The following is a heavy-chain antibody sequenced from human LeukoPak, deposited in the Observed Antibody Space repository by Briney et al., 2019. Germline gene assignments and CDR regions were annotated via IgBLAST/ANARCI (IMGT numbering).Heavy chain of an antibody. CDR3: AKEAYYYDSRGYHNYYYYGMDV. CDR1: GFTFSSYG. Sequence: GGSLRLSCAASGFTFSSYGMHWVRQAPGKGLEWVASISRDGSNKYYADSVRGRFTISRDNSKSTLYLQMNSLRAEDTAVYSCAKEAYYYDSRGYHNYYYYGMDVWCQGTTVIVSS. V-gene: IGHV3-30*18. D-gene: IGHD3-22*01. CDR2: ISRDGSNK. J-gene: IGHJ6*02.